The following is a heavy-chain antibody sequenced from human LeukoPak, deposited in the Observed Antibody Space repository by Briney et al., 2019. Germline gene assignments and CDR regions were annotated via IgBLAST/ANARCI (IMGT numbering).Heavy chain of an antibody. J-gene: IGHJ4*02. D-gene: IGHD6-13*01. CDR2: INHSGST. CDR1: GGSFSGYY. V-gene: IGHV4-34*01. CDR3: ARAPARIAAAGY. Sequence: PSETLSLTCAVYGGSFSGYYWSWIRQPPGKGLEWIGEINHSGSTNYNPSLKSRVTISVDTSKNQFSLKLSPVTAADTAVYYCARAPARIAAAGYWGQGTLVTVSS.